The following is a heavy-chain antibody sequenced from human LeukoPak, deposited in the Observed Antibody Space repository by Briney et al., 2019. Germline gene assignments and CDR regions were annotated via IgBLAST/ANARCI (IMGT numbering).Heavy chain of an antibody. CDR1: GYTFDENH. V-gene: IGHV1-2*02. J-gene: IGHJ3*01. CDR3: AGAGDESTGHYDSLHF. CDR2: INPKSGAT. D-gene: IGHD2-8*02. Sequence: ASVKVSCKASGYTFDENHIHWVRQAPGQGPGWMGWINPKSGATDSAQQFQGRLTMTRDTSIGTASMDLSGLRLDDTGIYYCAGAGDESTGHYDSLHFWGQGTMVTVSS.